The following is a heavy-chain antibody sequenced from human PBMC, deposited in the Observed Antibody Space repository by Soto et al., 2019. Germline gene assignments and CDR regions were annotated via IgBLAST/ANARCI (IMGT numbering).Heavy chain of an antibody. CDR2: ISAYNGNT. Sequence: QVQLVRSGAEVKKRGASVKVSCKACGCTFTSYGISWVRQAPGQGLEWMGWISAYNGNTNYAQKLQGRVTMTTDTSTSTASMELRSLRSDDTAVYYCARDGRVYASAFDIWGQGTMVTVSS. J-gene: IGHJ3*02. D-gene: IGHD2-8*01. CDR1: GCTFTSYG. V-gene: IGHV1-18*01. CDR3: ARDGRVYASAFDI.